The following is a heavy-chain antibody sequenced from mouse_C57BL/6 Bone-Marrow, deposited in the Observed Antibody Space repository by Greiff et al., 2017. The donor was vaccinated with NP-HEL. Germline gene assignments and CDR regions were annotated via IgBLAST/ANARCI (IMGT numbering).Heavy chain of an antibody. CDR1: GYSFTGYY. D-gene: IGHD1-1*01. CDR2: INPSTGGT. J-gene: IGHJ3*01. V-gene: IGHV1-42*01. Sequence: EVQLQESGPELVKPGASVKISCKASGYSFTGYYMNWVKQSPEKSLEWIGVINPSTGGTTYNQKFKAKATLTVDKSSSTAYMQLKSLTSEDSAGYYCARGDGSSSWFAYWGQGTLVTVSA. CDR3: ARGDGSSSWFAY.